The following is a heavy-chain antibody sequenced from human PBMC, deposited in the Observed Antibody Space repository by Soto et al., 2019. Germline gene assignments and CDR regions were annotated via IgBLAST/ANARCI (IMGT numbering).Heavy chain of an antibody. J-gene: IGHJ4*02. CDR2: IYYSGST. V-gene: IGHV4-61*01. D-gene: IGHD5-18*01. CDR3: ARGYGRNFDF. CDR1: GGSVSSGSYY. Sequence: SETLSLTCTVSGGSVSSGSYYWSWIRQPPGKGLEWIGYIYYSGSTNYNPSLKSRVTISVDTSKNQFSLKLSSVTAADTAVYYCARGYGRNFDFWGQGTLVTVSS.